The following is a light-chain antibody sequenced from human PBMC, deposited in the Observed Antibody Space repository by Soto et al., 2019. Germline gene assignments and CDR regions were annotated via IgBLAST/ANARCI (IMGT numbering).Light chain of an antibody. Sequence: EIVLTQYPGTLSLSPGERATLSCRASQSVSSTYLAWYQQRPGQAPRLLIYGASSRATGIPDRFSGSGSGTDFTLTISRLETEDFAVYYCHQYSSSTKTFGQGTKVDIK. CDR2: GAS. CDR3: HQYSSSTKT. CDR1: QSVSSTY. J-gene: IGKJ1*01. V-gene: IGKV3-20*01.